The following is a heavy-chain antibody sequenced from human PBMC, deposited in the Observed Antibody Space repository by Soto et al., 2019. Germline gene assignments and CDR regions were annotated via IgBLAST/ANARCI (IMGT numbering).Heavy chain of an antibody. CDR2: IYHSGST. Sequence: QLQLQESGSGLVKPSQTLSLTCAVSGGSISSGGYSWSWIRQPPGKGLEWIGYIYHSGSTYYNPSLMSRVAPPAARSKNQFSLKRSSVTAADTAVYYCARGGGNTFDYWGQGTLVTVSS. CDR1: GGSISSGGYS. CDR3: ARGGGNTFDY. D-gene: IGHD3-16*01. J-gene: IGHJ4*02. V-gene: IGHV4-30-2*01.